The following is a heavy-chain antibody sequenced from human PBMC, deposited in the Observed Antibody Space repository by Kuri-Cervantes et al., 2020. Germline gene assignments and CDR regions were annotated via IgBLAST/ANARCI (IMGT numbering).Heavy chain of an antibody. V-gene: IGHV4-34*01. Sequence: SETLSLTCAVYGGSFSGYYWSWIRQPPGKGLEWIGEINHSGSTNYNPSLKSRVTISVDTSKNQSSLKLSSVTAADTAVYYCARVNQGGFDYWGQGTLVTVSS. CDR3: ARVNQGGFDY. D-gene: IGHD1-14*01. CDR1: GGSFSGYY. J-gene: IGHJ4*02. CDR2: INHSGST.